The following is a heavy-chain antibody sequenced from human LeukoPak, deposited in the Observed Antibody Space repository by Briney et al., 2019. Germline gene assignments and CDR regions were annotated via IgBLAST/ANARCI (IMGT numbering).Heavy chain of an antibody. CDR1: GFTFSSYS. CDR2: ISSSSSTL. J-gene: IGHJ3*02. V-gene: IGHV3-48*02. Sequence: PGGSRRLPCAASGFTFSSYSMSWVLQAPGKGLEWVAYISSSSSTLHYADPVKGRFTISRDNAKNSLYLQMNSLRDEDTAVYYCARDGRPFDIWGQGTMVTVSS. CDR3: ARDGRPFDI.